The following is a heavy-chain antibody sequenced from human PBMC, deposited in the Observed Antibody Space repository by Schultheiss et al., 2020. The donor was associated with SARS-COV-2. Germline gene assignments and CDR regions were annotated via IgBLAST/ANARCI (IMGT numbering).Heavy chain of an antibody. CDR3: ARARGGYYGDAFDI. V-gene: IGHV3-30-3*01. Sequence: GGSLRLSCTASGFTFGDYAMSWVRQAPGKGLEWVAVISYDGSNKYYADSVKGRFTISRDNSKNTLYLQMNSLRAEDTAVYYCARARGGYYGDAFDIWGQGTMVTVSS. J-gene: IGHJ3*02. D-gene: IGHD3-3*01. CDR2: ISYDGSNK. CDR1: GFTFGDYA.